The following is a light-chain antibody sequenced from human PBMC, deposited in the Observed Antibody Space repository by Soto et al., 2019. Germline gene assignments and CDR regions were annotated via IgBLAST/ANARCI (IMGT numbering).Light chain of an antibody. V-gene: IGKV3-20*01. CDR2: GAS. Sequence: EVVLTQSPDTLSLSPGETATLSCMASQSLRATYVAWYQQRPGQAPRLLIYGASFRATGIPARFSGRGSGTDFTLSISRLEPEDFAVYYCQQYVTSPRTFGQGTKVEIK. CDR1: QSLRATY. CDR3: QQYVTSPRT. J-gene: IGKJ1*01.